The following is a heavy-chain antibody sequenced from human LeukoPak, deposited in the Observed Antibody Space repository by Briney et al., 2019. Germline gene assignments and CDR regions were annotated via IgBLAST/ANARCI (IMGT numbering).Heavy chain of an antibody. V-gene: IGHV4-39*01. CDR1: GGSISSSSYY. CDR2: IYYSGST. J-gene: IGHJ3*02. CDR3: ARGGLVRGTINSLIGFDI. Sequence: SETLSLTCTVSGGSISSSSYYWGWIRQPPGKGLEWIGSIYYSGSTYYNPSLKSRVTISVDTSKNQFSLQLNSVTPEDTAVYYCARGGLVRGTINSLIGFDIWGQGTVVTVSS. D-gene: IGHD3-10*01.